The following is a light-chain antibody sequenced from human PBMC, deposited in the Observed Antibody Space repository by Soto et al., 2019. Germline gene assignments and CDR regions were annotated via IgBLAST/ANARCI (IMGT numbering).Light chain of an antibody. Sequence: DIQMTQSPSSLSASVGDRVTITCRASQSIYNYLNWYQQIPGKAPKLLIYTASSLQSGVPSRFSGSGSGTGFTLTISSLQPEDFATYYCQQSFSTPCTFGGGTKVEIK. V-gene: IGKV1-39*01. CDR2: TAS. CDR3: QQSFSTPCT. J-gene: IGKJ4*01. CDR1: QSIYNY.